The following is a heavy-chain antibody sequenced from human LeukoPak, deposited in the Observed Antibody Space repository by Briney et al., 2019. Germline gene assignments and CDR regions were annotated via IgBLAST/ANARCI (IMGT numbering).Heavy chain of an antibody. Sequence: SETLSLTCIVSGGSISRRSYYWAWIRQPPGKGLEWIGCIYDSGTTYYNASLKSRVTISVDTSKNQFSLKLSSVTAADTAVYYCARGMVGSGSYYYWGQGTLVTVSS. CDR3: ARGMVGSGSYYY. CDR2: IYDSGTT. CDR1: GGSISRRSYY. J-gene: IGHJ4*02. V-gene: IGHV4-39*07. D-gene: IGHD3-10*01.